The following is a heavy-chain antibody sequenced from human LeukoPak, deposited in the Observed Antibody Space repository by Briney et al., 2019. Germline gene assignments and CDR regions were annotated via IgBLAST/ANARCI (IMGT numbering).Heavy chain of an antibody. J-gene: IGHJ4*02. CDR3: ARRKSSSWLVTKYFDY. Sequence: KPSETLSLTCTVSGGSISSSSYYWGWIRQPPGKGLEWIGSIYYSGSTYYNPSLKSRVTISVDTSKNQFSLKFSSVTAADTAVYYCARRKSSSWLVTKYFDYWGQGTLVTVSS. CDR1: GGSISSSSYY. CDR2: IYYSGST. D-gene: IGHD6-19*01. V-gene: IGHV4-39*01.